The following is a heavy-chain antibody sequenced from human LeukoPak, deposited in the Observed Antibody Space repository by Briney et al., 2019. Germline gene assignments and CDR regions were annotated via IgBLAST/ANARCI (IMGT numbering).Heavy chain of an antibody. V-gene: IGHV3-48*01. Sequence: GGSLRLSCAASGFAFGTFAMIWVRQAPGKGLEWVSYISSSSRTIYYADSVKGRFTISRDNAKNSLYLQMNSLRSEDTAFYYCAKNVGSGWYYYFDYWGQGTLVTVSS. D-gene: IGHD6-19*01. CDR2: ISSSSRTI. CDR1: GFAFGTFA. J-gene: IGHJ4*02. CDR3: AKNVGSGWYYYFDY.